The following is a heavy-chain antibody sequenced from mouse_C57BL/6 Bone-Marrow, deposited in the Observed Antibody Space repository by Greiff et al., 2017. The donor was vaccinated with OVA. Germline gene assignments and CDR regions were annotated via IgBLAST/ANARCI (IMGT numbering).Heavy chain of an antibody. CDR3: ARGVPFRDYFDY. D-gene: IGHD6-1*01. CDR1: GFTFSSYG. Sequence: EVQLVESGGDLVKPGGSLKLSCAASGFTFSSYGMSWVRQTPDKRLEWVATISSGGSYTYYPDSVKGRFTISRDNAKNTLYLQMSSLKSEDTAMYYCARGVPFRDYFDYWGQGTTLTVSS. J-gene: IGHJ2*01. V-gene: IGHV5-6*01. CDR2: ISSGGSYT.